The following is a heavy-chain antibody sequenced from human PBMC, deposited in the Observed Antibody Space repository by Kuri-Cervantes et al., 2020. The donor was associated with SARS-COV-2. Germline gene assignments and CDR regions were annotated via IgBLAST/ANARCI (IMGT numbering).Heavy chain of an antibody. D-gene: IGHD1-1*01. CDR1: GYNSSTYD. Sequence: ASVKVSCKASGYNSSTYDVNWVRQAAGQGLEWMGWLNPDTGNTGNAKKFQGRVTMTTDTSINTAYMDVSSLSFEDTNISYCARDSGDWNPDGLDLWGQGTMVTVSS. CDR2: LNPDTGNT. V-gene: IGHV1-8*02. J-gene: IGHJ3*01. CDR3: ARDSGDWNPDGLDL.